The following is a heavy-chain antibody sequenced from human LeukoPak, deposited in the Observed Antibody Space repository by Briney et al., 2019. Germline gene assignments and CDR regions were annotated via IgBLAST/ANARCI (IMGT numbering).Heavy chain of an antibody. V-gene: IGHV3-43*02. CDR3: AKGGYSYSNY. D-gene: IGHD5-18*01. J-gene: IGHJ4*02. CDR2: ISGDGGST. Sequence: GGSLRLSCAASGFTFDDYVMHWVRQAPGKGLEWVSLISGDGGSTYYADSVKGRFTISRDNSKNSLYLRMDSLRTEDTALYYCAKGGYSYSNYWGQGTLVTVSS. CDR1: GFTFDDYV.